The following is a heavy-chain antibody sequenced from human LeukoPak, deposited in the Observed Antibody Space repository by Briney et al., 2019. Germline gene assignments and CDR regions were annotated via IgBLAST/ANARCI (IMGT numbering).Heavy chain of an antibody. J-gene: IGHJ3*02. V-gene: IGHV3-13*01. D-gene: IGHD3-10*01. CDR1: GFTFTTYD. CDR3: ARIAMVRGEHDAFDI. CDR2: IGTTGDT. Sequence: GGSLRLSCAASGFTFTTYDMHWVRQATGKGLEWVSAIGTTGDTYYPGSVKGRFTISRENAKNSLYLQMNSLRAGDTAVYYCARIAMVRGEHDAFDIWGQGTMVTVSS.